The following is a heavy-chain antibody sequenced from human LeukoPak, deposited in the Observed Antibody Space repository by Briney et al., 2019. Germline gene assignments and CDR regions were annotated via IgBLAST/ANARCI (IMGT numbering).Heavy chain of an antibody. D-gene: IGHD3-3*01. Sequence: GGSLRLSCAASGFTVSNNYMSWVRQAPGKGLEWVSVIYSGGSTYFADSVKGRFTISRDYSKNTLYLQMNSLRAEDTAVYYCARDQSDFWSVGYYYMDVWGKGTTVTVSS. V-gene: IGHV3-53*01. CDR2: IYSGGST. CDR1: GFTVSNNY. J-gene: IGHJ6*03. CDR3: ARDQSDFWSVGYYYMDV.